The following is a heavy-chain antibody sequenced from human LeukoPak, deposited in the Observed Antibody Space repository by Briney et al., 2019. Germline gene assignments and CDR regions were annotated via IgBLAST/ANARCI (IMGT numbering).Heavy chain of an antibody. J-gene: IGHJ4*02. CDR2: SGSGGDA. CDR3: AKARGATYGTYYFDY. CDR1: GFTFSSYA. D-gene: IGHD4/OR15-4a*01. Sequence: GGSLRLSCAASGFTFSSYAMNWVRQAPGKGLEWVSISGSGGDAYYADSVKGRFTISRDNSKNTLYLQMNSLRAEDTAVYYCAKARGATYGTYYFDYWGQGTLVTVSS. V-gene: IGHV3-23*01.